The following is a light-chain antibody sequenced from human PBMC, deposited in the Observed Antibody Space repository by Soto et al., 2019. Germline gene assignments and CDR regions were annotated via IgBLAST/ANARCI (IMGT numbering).Light chain of an antibody. Sequence: EIVLTQSPATLSLSPGERATLSCRASQSVSSYLAWYQQKPGQAPRLLIYDASNRATGIPARFSGSGSGTDFTLTISSLAPEDFAVYYCQQRSNWPRVTFGGGTKVDIK. CDR3: QQRSNWPRVT. CDR1: QSVSSY. CDR2: DAS. J-gene: IGKJ4*01. V-gene: IGKV3-11*01.